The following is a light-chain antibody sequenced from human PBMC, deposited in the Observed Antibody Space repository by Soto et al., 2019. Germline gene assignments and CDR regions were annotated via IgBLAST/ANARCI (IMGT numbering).Light chain of an antibody. CDR1: QSVSSSY. Sequence: EIVLTQSPGTLSLSPGERATLSCRASQSVSSSYLAWYQQKPGQAPRLLIYGASSRATGIPDRFSVSGSGTDFTLTISRLEPEDFAVYYCQQYDSSPLTFGQGTKVEIK. CDR3: QQYDSSPLT. J-gene: IGKJ1*01. V-gene: IGKV3-20*01. CDR2: GAS.